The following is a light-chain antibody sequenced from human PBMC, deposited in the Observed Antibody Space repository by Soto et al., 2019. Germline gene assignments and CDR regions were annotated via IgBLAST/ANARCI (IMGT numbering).Light chain of an antibody. CDR1: SGDVGAYNY. V-gene: IGLV2-11*01. CDR2: DVN. J-gene: IGLJ1*01. Sequence: QSALPQPRSVSGSPGPSVTISCTGTSGDVGAYNYISWYQQHPGKAPKFLIYDVNKRPSGVPDRFFGSKSGNTASLTISGLQPEDEADYYCCSYADTDTYLFGPGTKLTVL. CDR3: CSYADTDTYL.